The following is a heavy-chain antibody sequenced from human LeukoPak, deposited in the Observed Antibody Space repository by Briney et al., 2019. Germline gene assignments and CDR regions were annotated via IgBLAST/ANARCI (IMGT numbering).Heavy chain of an antibody. V-gene: IGHV1-69*04. Sequence: SVKVSCKASGGTFSSYAISWVRQAPGQGLEWMGRIIPILGIANYAQKFQGRVTITADKPTSTAYMELSSLRSEDTAVYYCARDRLYYYDSSGYSPLFDYWGQGTLVTVSS. CDR1: GGTFSSYA. D-gene: IGHD3-22*01. CDR3: ARDRLYYYDSSGYSPLFDY. CDR2: IIPILGIA. J-gene: IGHJ4*02.